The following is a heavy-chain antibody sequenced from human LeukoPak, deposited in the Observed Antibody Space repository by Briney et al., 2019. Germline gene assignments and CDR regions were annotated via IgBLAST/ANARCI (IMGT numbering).Heavy chain of an antibody. CDR1: GFTFSSYW. Sequence: AGSLRLSCAVSGFTFSSYWMGWVRQAPGEGLVWVSRINSDVSSTRYADSVNGRFNISTDNAKNTLYLQMNSLSAEDTAVYYCARGPLIAVAGTGIYDWGPGTLVTVS. CDR3: ARGPLIAVAGTGIYD. CDR2: INSDVSST. J-gene: IGHJ4*01. V-gene: IGHV3-74*01. D-gene: IGHD6-19*01.